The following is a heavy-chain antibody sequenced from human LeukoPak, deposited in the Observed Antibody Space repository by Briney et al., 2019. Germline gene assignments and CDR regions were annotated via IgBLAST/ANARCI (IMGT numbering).Heavy chain of an antibody. CDR2: ISYDGSNK. J-gene: IGHJ6*02. CDR3: TRNPGMDV. Sequence: PGRSLRLSCAASGFTFSSYGMHWVRQAPGKGLEWVAVISYDGSNKYYADSVKGRFTISRDNSKNTLYLQMNSLRTEDTAVYYCTRNPGMDVWGQGTTVTVSS. V-gene: IGHV3-30*03. CDR1: GFTFSSYG.